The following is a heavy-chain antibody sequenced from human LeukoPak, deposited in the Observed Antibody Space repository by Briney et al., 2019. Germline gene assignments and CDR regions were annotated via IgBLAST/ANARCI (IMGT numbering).Heavy chain of an antibody. Sequence: SETLSLTCTVSGGSISSGGYYWSWIRQHPGKGLEWIGYIYYSESTYYNPSLKSRVTISVDTSKNQFSLKLSSVTAADTAVYYRASGGFLPQTRIAVAGIFDYWGQGTLVTVSS. J-gene: IGHJ4*02. D-gene: IGHD6-19*01. CDR3: ASGGFLPQTRIAVAGIFDY. CDR2: IYYSEST. V-gene: IGHV4-31*03. CDR1: GGSISSGGYY.